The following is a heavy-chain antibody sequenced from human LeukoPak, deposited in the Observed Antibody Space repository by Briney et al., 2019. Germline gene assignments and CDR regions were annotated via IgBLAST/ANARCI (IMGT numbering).Heavy chain of an antibody. D-gene: IGHD3-22*01. CDR3: ARDLSKYYYDSSGWDLDY. CDR2: VSSSGSTI. CDR1: GFTFSDYY. V-gene: IGHV3-11*01. J-gene: IGHJ4*02. Sequence: GGSLRLSCAASGFTFSDYYMSWIRQAPGKGLEWVSYVSSSGSTIYYADSVKGRFTISRDNAKNSLYLQMNSLRAEDTAVYYCARDLSKYYYDSSGWDLDYWGQGTLVTVSS.